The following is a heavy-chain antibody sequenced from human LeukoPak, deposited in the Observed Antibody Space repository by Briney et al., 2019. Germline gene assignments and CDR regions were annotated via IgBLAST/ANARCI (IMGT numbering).Heavy chain of an antibody. J-gene: IGHJ4*02. V-gene: IGHV3-66*01. CDR1: GFTVSSKY. Sequence: PGGSLRLSCAASGFTVSSKYLSWVRQAPGKGLEWVSFIYSGGSTYYADSVKGRFTVSRDNSKNTVHLQMNSLRVEDTAVYYCARADYGGDCYFAYWGQGILVTVSS. CDR2: IYSGGST. D-gene: IGHD2-21*02. CDR3: ARADYGGDCYFAY.